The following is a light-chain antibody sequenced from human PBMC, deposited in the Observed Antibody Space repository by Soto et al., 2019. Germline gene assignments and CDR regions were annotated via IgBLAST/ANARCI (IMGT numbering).Light chain of an antibody. CDR3: QSYHSSLIIYV. V-gene: IGLV1-40*01. CDR2: GNS. CDR1: SSNIGAGYD. Sequence: QAVLTQPPSVSGSPGQRVTISCTGSSSNIGAGYDVHWYQQLPGTAPKLLISGNSKRPSGVPARFSGSKSGTSASLAITGLGAEDEADYDYQSYHSSLIIYVFGTGTKVTVL. J-gene: IGLJ1*01.